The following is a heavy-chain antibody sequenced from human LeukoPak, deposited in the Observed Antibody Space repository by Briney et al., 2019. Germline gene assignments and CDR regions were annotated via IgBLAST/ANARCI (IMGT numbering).Heavy chain of an antibody. V-gene: IGHV3-23*01. Sequence: PGGSLRLSCAASGSTFSTYAMSWVRQAPGKGPEWVSPISDSGGSTYYADSVKGLFTISRDNSKNTLYLQMNSLRAEDTAIYYCAKDVSSFIGASDIWGQGTMVTVSS. CDR1: GSTFSTYA. D-gene: IGHD2-15*01. CDR2: ISDSGGST. CDR3: AKDVSSFIGASDI. J-gene: IGHJ3*02.